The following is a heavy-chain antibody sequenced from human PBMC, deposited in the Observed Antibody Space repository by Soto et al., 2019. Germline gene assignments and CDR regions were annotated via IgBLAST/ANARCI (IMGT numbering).Heavy chain of an antibody. D-gene: IGHD6-13*01. Sequence: HPGGSLRLSCAASGFTFSSYAMSWVRRAPGEGLEWVSAISGSGGSTYYADSVKGRFTISRDNSKNTLYLQMNSLRAEDTAVYYCAKDLRPSSSWYTGWFDPWGQGTLVTVSS. V-gene: IGHV3-23*01. CDR1: GFTFSSYA. J-gene: IGHJ5*02. CDR2: ISGSGGST. CDR3: AKDLRPSSSWYTGWFDP.